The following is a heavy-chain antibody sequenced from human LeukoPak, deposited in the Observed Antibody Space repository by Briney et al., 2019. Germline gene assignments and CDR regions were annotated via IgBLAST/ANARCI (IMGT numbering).Heavy chain of an antibody. J-gene: IGHJ4*02. CDR3: ASLTYSARDY. CDR2: VYYSGAT. Sequence: SETLSLTCIVSGGSIISSTYFWGWIRQPPGKGLEWIGSVYYSGATYYNPSLKSRVTISADTSKNQFSLKLTSVTAADTAVFYCASLTYSARDYWGQGTLVTVSS. V-gene: IGHV4-39*01. CDR1: GGSIISSTYF. D-gene: IGHD3-16*01.